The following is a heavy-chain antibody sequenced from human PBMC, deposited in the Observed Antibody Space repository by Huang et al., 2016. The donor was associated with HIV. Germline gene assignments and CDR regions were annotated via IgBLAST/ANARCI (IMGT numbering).Heavy chain of an antibody. CDR1: GASLSGYY. CDR2: IYHSGSS. J-gene: IGHJ4*02. Sequence: QVQLQQWGAGLWRPSETLSLSCTVSGASLSGYYWSWIRQPPGKGLEWIGEIYHSGSSNYNPSLKSRVIMSVDTAKKHFSLNLTSVTAADTAVYYCARGGNRRFDYWGQGALVTVSS. CDR3: ARGGNRRFDY. V-gene: IGHV4-34*01.